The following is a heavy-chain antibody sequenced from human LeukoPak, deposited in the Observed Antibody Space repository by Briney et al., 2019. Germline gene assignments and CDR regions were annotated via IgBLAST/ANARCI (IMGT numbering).Heavy chain of an antibody. J-gene: IGHJ3*02. CDR1: GGSFSGYY. CDR2: INHSGST. V-gene: IGHV4-34*01. D-gene: IGHD2-21*02. Sequence: SETLSLTCAVYGGSFSGYYWSWIRQPPGKGLEWIGEINHSGSTNYNPSLKSRVTISVDTSKNQFSLKLSSVTAADMAVYYCARGEYCGGDCYDDIWGQGTMVTVSS. CDR3: ARGEYCGGDCYDDI.